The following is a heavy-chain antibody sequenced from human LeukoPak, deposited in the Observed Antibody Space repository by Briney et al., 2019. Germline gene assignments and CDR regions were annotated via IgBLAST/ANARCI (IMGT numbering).Heavy chain of an antibody. CDR1: GFTFSSYA. CDR2: MSYDGFNK. D-gene: IGHD5-18*01. J-gene: IGHJ4*02. V-gene: IGHV3-30*18. Sequence: GGSLRLSCAASGFTFSSYAMHWVHQSLGKGLEWVAVMSYDGFNKYYADSVKGRFTISRDNSKNTLYLQMNSLRVEDTAVYYCAKTKGYSYGYYFDYWGQGTLVTVSS. CDR3: AKTKGYSYGYYFDY.